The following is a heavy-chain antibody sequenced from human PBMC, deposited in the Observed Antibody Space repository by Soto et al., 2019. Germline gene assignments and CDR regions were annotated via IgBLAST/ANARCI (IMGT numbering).Heavy chain of an antibody. V-gene: IGHV3-7*03. CDR3: VRELGLAY. CDR1: GFTLSNYW. Sequence: GGSLRLSCAASGFTLSNYWMTWVRQAPGKGLEWVANINKDGSQKNYVDSVKGRFTIARDNGQNSLSLQINSLRVEDTAVYYCVRELGLAYWGQGTLVTVYS. D-gene: IGHD7-27*01. CDR2: INKDGSQK. J-gene: IGHJ4*02.